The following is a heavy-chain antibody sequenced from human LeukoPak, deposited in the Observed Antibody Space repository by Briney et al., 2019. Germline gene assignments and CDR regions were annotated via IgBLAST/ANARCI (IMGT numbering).Heavy chain of an antibody. V-gene: IGHV3-9*03. CDR2: ISWNSGSI. J-gene: IGHJ4*02. D-gene: IGHD3-22*01. CDR1: GFTFDDYA. Sequence: PGGSLRLSCAASGFTFDDYAMHWVRQAPGKGLEWVSGISWNSGSIGYAVSVKGRFTISRDNAKNSLYLQMNSLRAEDMALYYCAKDGGGAGYYDSSGYLDYWGQGTLVTVSS. CDR3: AKDGGGAGYYDSSGYLDY.